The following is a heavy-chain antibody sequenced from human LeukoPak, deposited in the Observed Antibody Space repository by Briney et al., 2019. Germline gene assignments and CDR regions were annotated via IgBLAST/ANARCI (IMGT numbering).Heavy chain of an antibody. CDR3: AKESPDFDY. J-gene: IGHJ4*02. Sequence: GGSLRLSCAASGFTFSSFAMSWVRQAPGKGLEWVSVISGRGDSTYYADSVKGRFTISRDNSKNTLHLQMDSLRVEDTAVYYCAKESPDFDYWGQGTLVTVSS. V-gene: IGHV3-23*01. CDR2: ISGRGDST. CDR1: GFTFSSFA.